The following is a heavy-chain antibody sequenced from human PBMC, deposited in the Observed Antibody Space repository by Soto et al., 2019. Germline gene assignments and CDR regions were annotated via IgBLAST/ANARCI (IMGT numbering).Heavy chain of an antibody. V-gene: IGHV3-30*18. J-gene: IGHJ6*02. D-gene: IGHD6-19*01. CDR1: GFPFSSYG. CDR2: ISYDGSNK. CDR3: AKDTAVATYYYYYGMDV. Sequence: EGSLRLSCAAXGFPFSSYGMHGVRPAPGKGLEWVAVISYDGSNKYYADSVKGRFTISRDNSKNTLYLQMNSLRAEDTAVYYCAKDTAVATYYYYYGMDVWGQGTTVTVSS.